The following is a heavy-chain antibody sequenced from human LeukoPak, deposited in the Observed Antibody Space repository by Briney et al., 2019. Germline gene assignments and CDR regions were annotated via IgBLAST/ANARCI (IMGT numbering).Heavy chain of an antibody. Sequence: PSETLSVTCTGSGGSICSGSYYWSWIRQPAGKGLEWIGRIYTSGSTNYNPSLKSRVTISVDTSKNQFSLKLSSVTAADTAVYYCATTASPYYDFWSGYYSGAFDIWGQGTMVTVSS. V-gene: IGHV4-61*02. D-gene: IGHD3-3*01. CDR2: IYTSGST. CDR3: ATTASPYYDFWSGYYSGAFDI. J-gene: IGHJ3*02. CDR1: GGSICSGSYY.